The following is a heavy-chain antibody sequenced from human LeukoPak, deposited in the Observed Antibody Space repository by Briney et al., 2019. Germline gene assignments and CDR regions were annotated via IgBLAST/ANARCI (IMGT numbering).Heavy chain of an antibody. J-gene: IGHJ4*03. CDR1: GGSISSGGYY. Sequence: PSETLSLTCTVSGGSISSGGYYWSWIRQHPGKGLEWIGYIYYSGSTYYNPSLKSRVTISVDTSKNQFSLKLSSVTAADTAVYYWGRDRPEGGNDNDYWGKGPWSPSPQ. CDR3: GRDRPEGGNDNDY. V-gene: IGHV4-31*03. CDR2: IYYSGST. D-gene: IGHD4-23*01.